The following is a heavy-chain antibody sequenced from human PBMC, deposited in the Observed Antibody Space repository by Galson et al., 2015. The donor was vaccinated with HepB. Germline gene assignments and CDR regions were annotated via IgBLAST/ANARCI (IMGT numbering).Heavy chain of an antibody. J-gene: IGHJ4*02. D-gene: IGHD6-19*01. CDR3: ARDIGAAGAVAGLDY. CDR2: INPAGGEK. Sequence: SLRLSCATSGFTFSAYWMNWVRQAPGQGLEWVADINPAGGEKYYGDSVKARFTISRDNAKNSLFLQMNSLRAEDTAVYYCARDIGAAGAVAGLDYWGQGILVTVSS. V-gene: IGHV3-7*03. CDR1: GFTFSAYW.